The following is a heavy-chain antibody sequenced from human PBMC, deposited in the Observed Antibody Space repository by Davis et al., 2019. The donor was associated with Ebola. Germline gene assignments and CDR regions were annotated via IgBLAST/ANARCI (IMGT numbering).Heavy chain of an antibody. V-gene: IGHV4-34*01. Sequence: MPSETLSLTCAVYGGSFSGYYWSWIRQPPGKGLEWIGEINHSGSTNYNPSLKSRVIISVDTSKNQFSLKLSSVTAADTAVYYCARSLYYYDSSGYYRYWGQGTLVTVSS. D-gene: IGHD3-22*01. CDR3: ARSLYYYDSSGYYRY. J-gene: IGHJ4*02. CDR1: GGSFSGYY. CDR2: INHSGST.